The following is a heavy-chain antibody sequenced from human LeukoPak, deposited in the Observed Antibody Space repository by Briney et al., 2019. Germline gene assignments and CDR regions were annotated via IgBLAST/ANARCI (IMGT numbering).Heavy chain of an antibody. CDR2: IYYSGST. D-gene: IGHD1-26*01. J-gene: IGHJ6*02. CDR1: GGSISSYY. CDR3: ARGLRYSGSYLGYYYGMDV. Sequence: SETLSLTCTVSGGSISSYYWSWIRQPPGKGLEWIGYIYYSGSTNYNPSLKSRVTISVDTSKNQFSLKLSSVTAADTAVYYCARGLRYSGSYLGYYYGMDVWGQGTTVTVSS. V-gene: IGHV4-59*01.